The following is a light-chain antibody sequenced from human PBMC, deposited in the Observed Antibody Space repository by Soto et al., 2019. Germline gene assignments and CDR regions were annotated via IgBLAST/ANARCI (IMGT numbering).Light chain of an antibody. J-gene: IGLJ1*01. Sequence: QSALTQPASVSGSPGQSITISCTGTSGDVGRDELVSWYRQHPGKAPKLIIYEVTRRPSGVSNRFSGSKSGKTASLTISGLQDEDEADYYCCSYAARRPFPYVFGTGTKVTVL. CDR3: CSYAARRPFPYV. CDR1: SGDVGRDEL. V-gene: IGLV2-23*02. CDR2: EVT.